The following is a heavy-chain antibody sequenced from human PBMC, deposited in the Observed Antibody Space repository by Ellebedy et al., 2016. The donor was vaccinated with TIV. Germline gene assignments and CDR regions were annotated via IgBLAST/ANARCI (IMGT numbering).Heavy chain of an antibody. D-gene: IGHD1-1*01. CDR1: GFTFSASG. Sequence: ESLKISCAASGFTFSASGMTWARQAPGKGLEWVSGISSGGITYYADSVRGRFTISRDNSKNTLYLQMNSLRAEDTATYYCVKGSGTMDVWGQGTTVTVSS. J-gene: IGHJ6*02. CDR3: VKGSGTMDV. CDR2: ISSGGIT. V-gene: IGHV3-23*01.